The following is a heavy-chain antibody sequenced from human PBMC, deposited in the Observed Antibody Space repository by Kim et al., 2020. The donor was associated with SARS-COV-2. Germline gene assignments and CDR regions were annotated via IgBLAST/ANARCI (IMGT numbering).Heavy chain of an antibody. Sequence: GGSLRLSCAASGFTFSSYWMHWVRQAPGKGLVWVSRINSDGSSTSYADSVKGRFTISRDNAKNTLYLQMNSLRAEDTAVYYCARGDLGYCSGGSCYDWFYWYFDLWGRGTLVTVSS. D-gene: IGHD2-15*01. CDR3: ARGDLGYCSGGSCYDWFYWYFDL. CDR1: GFTFSSYW. V-gene: IGHV3-74*01. J-gene: IGHJ2*01. CDR2: INSDGSST.